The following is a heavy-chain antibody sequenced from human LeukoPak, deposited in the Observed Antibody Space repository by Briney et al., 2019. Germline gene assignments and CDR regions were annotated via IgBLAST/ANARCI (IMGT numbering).Heavy chain of an antibody. D-gene: IGHD2-2*01. CDR2: ISSGSEDT. V-gene: IGHV3-11*03. CDR3: VGPPCLRGGYCSTNS. CDR1: GFTFSAYS. Sequence: GGSRRLSCAASGFTFSAYSMTWIRQAPGKGLEWLSYISSGSEDTLYADSVKGRFTISRDNAKNSLYLQMNSPTAEDTAVYYCVGPPCLRGGYCSTNSWGQGTLVTVDS. J-gene: IGHJ4*02.